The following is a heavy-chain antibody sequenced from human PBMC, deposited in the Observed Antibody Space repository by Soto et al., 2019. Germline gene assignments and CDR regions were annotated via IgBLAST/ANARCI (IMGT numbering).Heavy chain of an antibody. J-gene: IGHJ5*02. Sequence: AASVKVSCKXSGYTFTGYYMHWVRQAPGQGLEWMGWMNPNSGNTGYALKFQGRVSMTRNTSIYTVYLELSSLASDDTAVYYCVRMASSGTLNWFDPWGQGTLVTVSS. CDR3: VRMASSGTLNWFDP. CDR1: GYTFTGYY. V-gene: IGHV1-8*02. D-gene: IGHD1-1*01. CDR2: MNPNSGNT.